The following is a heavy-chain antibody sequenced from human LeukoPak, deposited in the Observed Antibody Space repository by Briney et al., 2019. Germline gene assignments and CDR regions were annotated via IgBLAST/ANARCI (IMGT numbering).Heavy chain of an antibody. CDR1: GASITTTNFW. CDR3: ARQTWLLDS. CDR2: IHDRGSD. J-gene: IGHJ5*01. V-gene: IGHV4-61*01. Sequence: SETLSLTCSVSGASITTTNFWWTWIRQSPGRGLEWIGYIHDRGSDKYNPALESRATLSVDTSKNQFSLKLNSVTAADTAVYYCARQTWLLDSWGQGALVTVSS. D-gene: IGHD5-12*01.